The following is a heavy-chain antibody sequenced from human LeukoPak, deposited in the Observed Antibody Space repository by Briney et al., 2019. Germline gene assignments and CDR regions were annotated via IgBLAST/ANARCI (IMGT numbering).Heavy chain of an antibody. CDR1: GYTFTGYY. J-gene: IGHJ5*02. CDR3: ARDSYGTGRYNWFDP. V-gene: IGHV1-18*04. Sequence: GASVKVSCKASGYTFTGYYMHWVRQAPGQGLEWMGWISASSGNTEYAQNLQGRVTMTTDTSTTTAYMELRSLRSDDTAVYYCARDSYGTGRYNWFDPWGQGALVTVSS. D-gene: IGHD3-10*01. CDR2: ISASSGNT.